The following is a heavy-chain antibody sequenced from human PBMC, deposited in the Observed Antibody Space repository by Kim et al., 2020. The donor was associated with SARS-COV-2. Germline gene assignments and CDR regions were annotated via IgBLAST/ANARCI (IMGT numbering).Heavy chain of an antibody. CDR2: GDKT. Sequence: GDKTYYVESVKGRLTMSRDNSKNTLYLQMSSLRVEDTAVYYCATNLAAAGVVWGQGGLVTVSS. V-gene: IGHV3-66*01. CDR3: ATNLAAAGVV. D-gene: IGHD6-13*01. J-gene: IGHJ4*02.